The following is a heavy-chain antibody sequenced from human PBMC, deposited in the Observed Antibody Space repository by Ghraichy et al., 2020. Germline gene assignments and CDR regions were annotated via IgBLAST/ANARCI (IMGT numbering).Heavy chain of an antibody. Sequence: GGSLRLSCAASGFTFDDYAMHWVRQAPGKGLEWVSGISWNSGSIGYADSVKGRFTISRDNAKNSLYLQMNSLRAEDTALYYCAKEVSVVDFRSQTNWFDPWGQGTLVTVSS. CDR2: ISWNSGSI. V-gene: IGHV3-9*01. CDR1: GFTFDDYA. J-gene: IGHJ5*02. CDR3: AKEVSVVDFRSQTNWFDP. D-gene: IGHD3-3*01.